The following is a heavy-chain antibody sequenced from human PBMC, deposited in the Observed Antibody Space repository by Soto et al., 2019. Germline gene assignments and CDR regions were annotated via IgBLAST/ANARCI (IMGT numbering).Heavy chain of an antibody. J-gene: IGHJ6*02. CDR3: ARARDSSSSDYFYYYYGMDV. D-gene: IGHD6-6*01. CDR1: GDSVSSNSAA. CDR2: TYYRSKWYN. V-gene: IGHV6-1*01. Sequence: PSQTLSLTCAISGDSVSSNSAAWNWIRQSPSRGLEWLGRTYYRSKWYNDYAVSVKSRITINPDTSKNQFSLQLNSVTPEDTAVYYCARARDSSSSDYFYYYYGMDVWGQGXTVTVSS.